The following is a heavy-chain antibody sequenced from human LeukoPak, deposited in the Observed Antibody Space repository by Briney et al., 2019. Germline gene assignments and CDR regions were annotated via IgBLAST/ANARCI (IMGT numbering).Heavy chain of an antibody. V-gene: IGHV3-30-3*01. CDR1: GFTFSSYA. Sequence: GGSLRLSCAASGFTFSSYAMHWVRQAPGKGLEWVAVISYDGSNKYYADSVKGRFTISRDNSKNTLYLQMNSLRAEDTAVYYCASEVTMVRGVIQYWGQGTLVTVSS. J-gene: IGHJ4*02. D-gene: IGHD3-10*01. CDR2: ISYDGSNK. CDR3: ASEVTMVRGVIQY.